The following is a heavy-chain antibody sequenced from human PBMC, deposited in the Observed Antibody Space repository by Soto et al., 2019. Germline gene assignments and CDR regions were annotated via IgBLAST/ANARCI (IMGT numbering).Heavy chain of an antibody. V-gene: IGHV1-18*01. CDR2: ISAYNGNT. J-gene: IGHJ2*01. Sequence: GASVKVSCKASGGTFSSYAISWVRQAPGQGLEWMGWISAYNGNTNYAQKLQGRVTMTTDTSTSTAYMELRSLRSDDTAVYYCARDRSVAGWYFDLWGRGTLVTVSS. CDR3: ARDRSVAGWYFDL. D-gene: IGHD6-19*01. CDR1: GGTFSSYA.